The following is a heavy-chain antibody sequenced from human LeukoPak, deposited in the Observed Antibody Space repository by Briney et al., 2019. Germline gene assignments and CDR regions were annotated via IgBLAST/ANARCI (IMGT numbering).Heavy chain of an antibody. CDR2: IYNSGST. Sequence: SEALSLTCTVSGGSISSGGYYWSWIRQHPGKGLEWIGSIYNSGSTYYNPSLKSRVTISVDTSKNQFSLKLSSVTAADTAVYYCARDRSGEGFGEFYNCFDPWGQGTLVTVSS. CDR3: ARDRSGEGFGEFYNCFDP. V-gene: IGHV4-31*03. D-gene: IGHD3-10*01. J-gene: IGHJ5*02. CDR1: GGSISSGGYY.